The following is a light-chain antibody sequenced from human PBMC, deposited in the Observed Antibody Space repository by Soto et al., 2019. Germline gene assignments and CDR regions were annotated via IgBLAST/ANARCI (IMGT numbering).Light chain of an antibody. CDR1: SSNIGNNF. Sequence: QSVLTQPPSVSAAPGQKVTISCSGSSSNIGNNFVTWYQQLPGTAPKLLIYVNNKRPSGIPDRFSGSQSGTSATLGITGLQTGDEAVYYCGSWDSSLTYVFGTGTKVTVL. CDR2: VNN. V-gene: IGLV1-51*01. J-gene: IGLJ1*01. CDR3: GSWDSSLTYV.